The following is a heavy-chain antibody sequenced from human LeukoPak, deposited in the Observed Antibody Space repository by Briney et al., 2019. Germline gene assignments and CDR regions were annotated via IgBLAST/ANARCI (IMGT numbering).Heavy chain of an antibody. CDR3: LGAPNQVYFDY. J-gene: IGHJ4*02. Sequence: KPSETLSLTCTVSGGSISSSSYYWGWIRQPPGKGLEWIGSIYYSGSTYYNPSLKSRVTISVDTSKNQFSLMLTSVTAADTAVYFCLGAPNQVYFDYWGQGSLVTVSS. CDR1: GGSISSSSYY. V-gene: IGHV4-39*07. CDR2: IYYSGST.